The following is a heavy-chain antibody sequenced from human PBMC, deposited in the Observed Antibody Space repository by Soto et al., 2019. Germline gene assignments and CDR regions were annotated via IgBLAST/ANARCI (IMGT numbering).Heavy chain of an antibody. CDR1: GGSFSGYY. J-gene: IGHJ4*02. D-gene: IGHD3-10*01. V-gene: IGHV4-34*12. Sequence: SETLSLTCAVYGGSFSGYYLNWIRQPPGKGLERIGSIFNSGSTNYNPSLKGRLIISVDPSKNQFSLKLSSVTAADTAVYYCATLWFGEGNYWGQGTLVTVSS. CDR2: IFNSGST. CDR3: ATLWFGEGNY.